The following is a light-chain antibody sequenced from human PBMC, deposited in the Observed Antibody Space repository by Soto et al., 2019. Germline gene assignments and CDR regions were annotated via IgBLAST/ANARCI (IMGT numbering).Light chain of an antibody. J-gene: IGKJ1*01. CDR1: QSLVYSDGRTY. V-gene: IGKV2D-29*01. CDR2: DVS. Sequence: EIVLTQTPLSLSVTPGQAASISCKSTQSLVYSDGRTYFYWYLQKPGQPPQLLIYDVSNRFSGVPDRFSGSASGTDFTLKISRVEAEDIGIYYCMQTVKFPWTFGQGTKVEIK. CDR3: MQTVKFPWT.